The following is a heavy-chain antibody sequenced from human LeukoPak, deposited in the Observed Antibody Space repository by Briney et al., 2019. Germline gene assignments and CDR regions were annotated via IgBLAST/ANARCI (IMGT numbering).Heavy chain of an antibody. CDR3: TRDRAYYYDSSGYYYCYF. CDR2: IRSKAYGGTT. CDR1: GFTYGGYA. D-gene: IGHD3-22*01. Sequence: GGSLRLLCTTWGFTYGGYALRWVRQARGKGLEWVGFIRSKAYGGTTEYAASVKGRFTISRDDSKSIAYLQMNSLKTEDTAVYYCTRDRAYYYDSSGYYYCYFWGQGTLVTVSS. J-gene: IGHJ4*02. V-gene: IGHV3-49*04.